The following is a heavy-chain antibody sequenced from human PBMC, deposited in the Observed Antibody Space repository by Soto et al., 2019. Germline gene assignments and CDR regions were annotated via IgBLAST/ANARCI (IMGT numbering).Heavy chain of an antibody. J-gene: IGHJ6*02. D-gene: IGHD3-3*01. CDR3: ARDPLRFLEWSHYYYYGMDV. CDR2: INHSGST. Sequence: SETLSLTCAVYGGSFSGYYWSWIRQPPGKGLEWIGEINHSGSTNYNPSLKSRVTISVDTSKNQFSLKLSSVTAADTAVYYCARDPLRFLEWSHYYYYGMDVWGQGTTVTVS. CDR1: GGSFSGYY. V-gene: IGHV4-34*01.